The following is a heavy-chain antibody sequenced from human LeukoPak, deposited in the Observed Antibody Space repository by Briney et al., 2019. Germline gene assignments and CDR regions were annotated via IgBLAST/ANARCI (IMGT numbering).Heavy chain of an antibody. D-gene: IGHD6-19*01. CDR2: IRSKAYGGTT. V-gene: IGHV3-49*04. Sequence: PGRSLRLSCTASGFTFGDHAMSWVRQAPGKGLEWLGFIRSKAYGGTTEYAASAKGRFTISRDDSKSIAYLQMNSLTTEDTAVYYCSRGPTRQWLYFGTDVWGQGTTVIVSS. CDR1: GFTFGDHA. J-gene: IGHJ6*02. CDR3: SRGPTRQWLYFGTDV.